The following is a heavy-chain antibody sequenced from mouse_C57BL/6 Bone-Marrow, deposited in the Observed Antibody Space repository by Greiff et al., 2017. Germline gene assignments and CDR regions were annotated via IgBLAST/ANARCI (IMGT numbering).Heavy chain of an antibody. V-gene: IGHV1-42*01. J-gene: IGHJ4*01. CDR1: GYSFTGYY. CDR2: INPSTGGT. Sequence: EVQLQQSGPELVKPGASVTISCKASGYSFTGYYMNWVKQSPEKSLEWIGEINPSTGGTTYNQKFKAKATLTVDKSSSTAYMQLKSLTSEDSAVYYCARRGNSMDYWGQGTSVTVSS. CDR3: ARRGNSMDY. D-gene: IGHD2-1*01.